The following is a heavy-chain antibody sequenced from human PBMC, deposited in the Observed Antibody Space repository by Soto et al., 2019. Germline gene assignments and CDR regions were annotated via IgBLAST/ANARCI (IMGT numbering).Heavy chain of an antibody. CDR3: VRDKSSGYYPPDPVFDY. CDR2: TYFRSDRYE. V-gene: IGHV6-1*01. J-gene: IGHJ4*02. CDR1: GDTVSSNTAA. Sequence: QVHLEQSGPGLVKPSQTLSLTCAISGDTVSSNTAAWNWIRQSPSRGLEWLGRTYFRSDRYEDYAGPVKNGININTDTSNNQFSLHLNSVTPEDTAVYFCVRDKSSGYYPPDPVFDYLGQGTLVTVSS. D-gene: IGHD3-22*01.